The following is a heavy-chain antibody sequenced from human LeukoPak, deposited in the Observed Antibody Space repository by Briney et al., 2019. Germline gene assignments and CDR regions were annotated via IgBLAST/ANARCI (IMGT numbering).Heavy chain of an antibody. CDR2: MNPNSGNT. J-gene: IGHJ4*02. CDR1: GYTFTSYD. D-gene: IGHD5-12*01. V-gene: IGHV1-8*01. Sequence: ASVKVSCKASGYTFTSYDINWVRQTTGQGLEWMGWMNPNSGNTGYAQKFQGRVTMTRNTSISTAYMELSSLRSEDTAVYYCARVLRKRGYSGYGPFDYWGQGTLVTASS. CDR3: ARVLRKRGYSGYGPFDY.